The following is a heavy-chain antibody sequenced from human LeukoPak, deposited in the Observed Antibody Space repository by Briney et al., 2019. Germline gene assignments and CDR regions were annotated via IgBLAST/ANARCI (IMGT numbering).Heavy chain of an antibody. CDR1: GYTFTGYY. CDR2: INPNSGGT. J-gene: IGHJ3*02. D-gene: IGHD5-12*01. Sequence: ASVTVSCKASGYTFTGYYMHRVRQAPGQGLEWMGWINPNSGGTNYAQKFQGWVTMTRDTSISTAYMELSRLRSDDTAVYYCARDSGYSGYDFAFDIWGQGTMVTVSS. V-gene: IGHV1-2*04. CDR3: ARDSGYSGYDFAFDI.